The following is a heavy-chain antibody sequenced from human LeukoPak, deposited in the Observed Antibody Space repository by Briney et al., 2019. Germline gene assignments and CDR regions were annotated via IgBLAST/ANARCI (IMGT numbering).Heavy chain of an antibody. J-gene: IGHJ4*02. CDR1: GGSISGYY. CDR2: IYDSGIT. Sequence: SETLSLTCTVSGGSISGYYWSWIRQPPGKGLEYIGYIYDSGITNYNPTLKSRVTISSDTSKNQFSLKVTSVTAADTAVYHCAREGSGWYALDYWGQGTLVTVSS. CDR3: AREGSGWYALDY. D-gene: IGHD6-19*01. V-gene: IGHV4-59*01.